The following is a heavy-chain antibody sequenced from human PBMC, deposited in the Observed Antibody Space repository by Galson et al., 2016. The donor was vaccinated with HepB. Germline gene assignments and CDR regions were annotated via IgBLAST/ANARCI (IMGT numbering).Heavy chain of an antibody. D-gene: IGHD3-10*01. J-gene: IGHJ6*02. CDR3: ARAGSGASKYYYYYGMDV. CDR1: GFTFGSNG. Sequence: SLRLSCAASGFTFGSNGMNWVRQDPGKGLEWVSSISSSSNYIYYADSVKGRFTISRDNAKNSLYLQMNSLRAEDTAVYFCARAGSGASKYYYYYGMDVWGQGTTVTVSS. CDR2: ISSSSNYI. V-gene: IGHV3-21*01.